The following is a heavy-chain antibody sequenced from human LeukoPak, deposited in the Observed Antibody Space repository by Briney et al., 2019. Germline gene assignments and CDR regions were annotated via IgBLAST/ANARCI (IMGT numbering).Heavy chain of an antibody. J-gene: IGHJ6*03. CDR3: ARHGHCTNGVCYSNYYYYMDV. V-gene: IGHV5-51*01. CDR2: SYPNDSGT. CDR1: GYSFTSYW. Sequence: GEPLKISCKGSGYSFTSYWIGWVRQMPAKGLQWMGSSYPNDSGTRYNPSFEGQVIISVDKSISTAYLQWSSLKASDTATYYCARHGHCTNGVCYSNYYYYMDVWGKGTTVTVSS. D-gene: IGHD2-8*01.